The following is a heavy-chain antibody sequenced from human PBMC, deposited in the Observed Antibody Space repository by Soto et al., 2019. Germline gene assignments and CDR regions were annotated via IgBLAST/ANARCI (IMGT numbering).Heavy chain of an antibody. J-gene: IGHJ4*02. D-gene: IGHD2-2*01. CDR1: GGSIGSGGYY. CDR2: IYYSGST. CDR3: ARVVQAATEFDY. Sequence: SETLSLTCTVSGGSIGSGGYYWSWIRQHPGKGLEWIGYIYYSGSTYYNPSLKSRVTISVDTSKNQFSLKLSSVTAADTAVYYCARVVQAATEFDYWRQGTLVTVSS. V-gene: IGHV4-31*03.